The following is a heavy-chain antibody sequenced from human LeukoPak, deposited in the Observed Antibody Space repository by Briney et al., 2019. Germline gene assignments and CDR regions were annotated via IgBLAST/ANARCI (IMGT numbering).Heavy chain of an antibody. CDR1: AFIFSGHW. D-gene: IGHD3-9*01. CDR3: AKDPRPKSIYYFDY. J-gene: IGHJ4*02. CDR2: IKEDGSER. Sequence: GGSLRLSCEGSAFIFSGHWMNWVRQTPGKGLEWVASIKEDGSERQYVDSVKGRFSISRDNTKGSLFLQLNSLRAEDTAVYYCAKDPRPKSIYYFDYWGQGTLVTVSS. V-gene: IGHV3-7*03.